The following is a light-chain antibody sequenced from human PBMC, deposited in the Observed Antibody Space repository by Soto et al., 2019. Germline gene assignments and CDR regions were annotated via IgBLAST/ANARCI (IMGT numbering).Light chain of an antibody. J-gene: IGKJ1*01. CDR1: QSISTF. Sequence: DTQMTQYPSSLSAPVGHRVTITCRAGQSISTFLNWYQQKPGKAPKLLIFAATSLQSGVPSRFSGSGSGTQFTLTISSLQPEDCATYYCQQSYSTPRTFGQGTKVDI. CDR2: AAT. V-gene: IGKV1-39*01. CDR3: QQSYSTPRT.